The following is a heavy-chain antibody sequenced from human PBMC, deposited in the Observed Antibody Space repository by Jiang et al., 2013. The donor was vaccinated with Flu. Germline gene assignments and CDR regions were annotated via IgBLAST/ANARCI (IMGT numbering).Heavy chain of an antibody. V-gene: IGHV4-61*01. Sequence: KPSETLSLTCTVSGGSVSSGSYYWSRIRQPPGKGLEWIGYIYYSGSTNYNPSLKSRVTISVDTSKNQFSLKLSSVTAADAAVYYCARGNGIAAAGADAFDIWGQGTMVTVSS. CDR2: IYYSGST. CDR1: GGSVSSGSYY. CDR3: ARGNGIAAAGADAFDI. J-gene: IGHJ3*02. D-gene: IGHD6-13*01.